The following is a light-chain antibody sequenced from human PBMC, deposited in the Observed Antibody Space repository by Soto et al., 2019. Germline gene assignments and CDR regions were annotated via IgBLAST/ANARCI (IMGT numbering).Light chain of an antibody. CDR1: QSVTSDS. Sequence: EIVLTQSPGTLSLSPGERATLSCRASQSVTSDSLGWYQQKPGQAPRLLIYGASSRATGIPDRFSGSGSGTDFTLTISRLEAEDFAVYYCQQYGNLPYTFGKGTKLEIK. CDR2: GAS. J-gene: IGKJ2*01. CDR3: QQYGNLPYT. V-gene: IGKV3-20*01.